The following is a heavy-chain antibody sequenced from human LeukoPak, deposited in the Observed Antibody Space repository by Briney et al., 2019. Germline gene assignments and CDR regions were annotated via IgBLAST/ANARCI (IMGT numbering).Heavy chain of an antibody. V-gene: IGHV4-61*02. CDR1: GGSISSGSYY. J-gene: IGHJ4*02. CDR3: ARDRYSSGWYDGFDY. CDR2: IYTSGST. Sequence: SQTLSLTCTVSGGSISSGSYYWSWIRQPAGKGQEWIGRIYTSGSTNYNPSLKSRVTISVDTSKNQFSLRLSSVTAADTAVYYCARDRYSSGWYDGFDYWGQGTLVTVSS. D-gene: IGHD6-19*01.